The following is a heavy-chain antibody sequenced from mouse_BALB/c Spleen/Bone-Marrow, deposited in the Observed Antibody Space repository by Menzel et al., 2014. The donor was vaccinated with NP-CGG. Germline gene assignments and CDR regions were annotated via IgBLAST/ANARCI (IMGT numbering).Heavy chain of an antibody. Sequence: EVKLVESGGDLVKPGGSLKLSCAASGFTFSSYGMSWVRQTPDKRLEWVATISSGGSYTYYPDSVKGRFTISRDNAKNTRYLQRNRLKSEDIAMFYCGRRGNWGGRRSVNIRGSPTAVTASS. D-gene: IGHD4-1*01. J-gene: IGHJ1*01. CDR3: GRRGNWGGRRSVNI. V-gene: IGHV5-6*02. CDR1: GFTFSSYG. CDR2: ISSGGSYT.